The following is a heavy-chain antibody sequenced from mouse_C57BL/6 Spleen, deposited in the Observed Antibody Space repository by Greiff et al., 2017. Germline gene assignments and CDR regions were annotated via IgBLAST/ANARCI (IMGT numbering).Heavy chain of an antibody. CDR2: INPSSGYT. D-gene: IGHD1-1*01. Sequence: VQLQQSGAELAKPGASVKLSCKASGYTFTSYWMHWVKQRPGQGLEWIGYINPSSGYTKYNQKFKDKATLTADKSSSTAYMQLSSLTYEDSAVXYCARSDYYGSSYIYYAMDYWGQGTSVTVSS. CDR3: ARSDYYGSSYIYYAMDY. J-gene: IGHJ4*01. CDR1: GYTFTSYW. V-gene: IGHV1-7*01.